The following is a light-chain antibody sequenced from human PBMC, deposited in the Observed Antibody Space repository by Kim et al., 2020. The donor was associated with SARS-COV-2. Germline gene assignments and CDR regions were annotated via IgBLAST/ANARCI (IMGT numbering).Light chain of an antibody. V-gene: IGLV1-40*01. CDR3: QSYDSSLSEV. J-gene: IGLJ3*02. Sequence: QSVLTQPPSVSGAPGQRVTISCTGSSSNIGAGYDVHWYQQLPGTAPKLLIYSNSNRPSGVPDRFSGSKSGTSASLAITGLQAEDEADYYCQSYDSSLSEVFGGGTKPTVL. CDR1: SSNIGAGYD. CDR2: SNS.